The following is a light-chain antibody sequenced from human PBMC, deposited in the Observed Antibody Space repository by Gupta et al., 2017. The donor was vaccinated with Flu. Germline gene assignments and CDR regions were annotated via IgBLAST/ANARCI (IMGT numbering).Light chain of an antibody. Sequence: TSSDIGSYNYVSWYQQHPGKAPKLLIYGVTNRPSGVSNRFSGSKSGDTASLTISGLQAEDEADYYCSSCTSSTTRVFGGGTKLTVL. CDR2: GVT. V-gene: IGLV2-14*01. J-gene: IGLJ2*01. CDR3: SSCTSSTTRV. CDR1: SSDIGSYNY.